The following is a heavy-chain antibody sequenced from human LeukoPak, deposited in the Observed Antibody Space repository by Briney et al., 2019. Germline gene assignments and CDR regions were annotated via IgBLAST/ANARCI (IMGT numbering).Heavy chain of an antibody. D-gene: IGHD4-4*01. CDR3: AKDASHDYRGNAFDY. V-gene: IGHV3-23*01. CDR1: GFTFSNNA. Sequence: GGSLRLSCAASGFTFSNNAMSWVRQAPGKGLEWVSAIRGSGSSTYCGDSVKGRFTITRDNSENTLYLQMNSLRAEDTAVYYCAKDASHDYRGNAFDYWGQGTLVTVSS. CDR2: IRGSGSST. J-gene: IGHJ4*02.